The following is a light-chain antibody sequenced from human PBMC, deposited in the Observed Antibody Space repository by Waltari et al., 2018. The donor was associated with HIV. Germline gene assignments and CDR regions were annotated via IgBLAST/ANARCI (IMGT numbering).Light chain of an antibody. CDR1: ESVGNN. CDR2: GGS. J-gene: IGKJ2*01. CDR3: QQYRDWPRYT. V-gene: IGKV3-15*01. Sequence: EVVLTQSPLTLSVSPGERVTLSCRASESVGNNIAWYQQKPGQAPSLVIYGGSTRATGCPVRFSGQWSGTDFTLTISSLKSEDIAVYFCQQYRDWPRYTFGQGTKLDIK.